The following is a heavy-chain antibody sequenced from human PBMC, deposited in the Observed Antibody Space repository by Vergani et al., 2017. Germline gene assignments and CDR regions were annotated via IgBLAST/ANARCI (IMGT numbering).Heavy chain of an antibody. V-gene: IGHV4-30-2*01. CDR2: IYHSGST. CDR1: GGSISSGGYS. D-gene: IGHD6-25*01. J-gene: IGHJ6*02. CDR3: ARDSRLLETYYYYGMDV. Sequence: QLQLQESGSGLVKPSQTLSLTCAVSGGSISSGGYSWSWIRQPPGKGLEWIGYIYHSGSTYYNPSLKSRVTISVDRSKYQFSLKLSSVTAADTAVYSCARDSRLLETYYYYGMDVWGQGTTVTVSS.